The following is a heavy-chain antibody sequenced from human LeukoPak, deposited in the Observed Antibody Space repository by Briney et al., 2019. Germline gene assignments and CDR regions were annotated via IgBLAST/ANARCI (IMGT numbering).Heavy chain of an antibody. D-gene: IGHD2-2*01. CDR2: IIPIFGTA. CDR3: AGRGRVYQLLLYFDY. J-gene: IGHJ4*02. V-gene: IGHV1-69*13. Sequence: SVKVSCKASGGTFSSYAISWVRQAPGQGLEWMGGIIPIFGTANYAQKFQGRVTITADESTSTAYMELSSLRSEDTAVYYCAGRGRVYQLLLYFDYWGQGTLVTVSS. CDR1: GGTFSSYA.